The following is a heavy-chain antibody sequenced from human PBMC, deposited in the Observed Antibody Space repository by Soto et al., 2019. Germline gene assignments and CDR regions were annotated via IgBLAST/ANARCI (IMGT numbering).Heavy chain of an antibody. V-gene: IGHV4-61*01. Sequence: QVQLQESGPGLVKPSETLSLTCTVSGGSVSSGSYYWSWIRQPPGKGLEWIGYIYYSGSTNYNPSLKSRVTISVDTSKNQFSLKLSSVTAADTAVYYCARGLLWFGELLGGRFDPWGQGTLVTVSS. J-gene: IGHJ5*02. CDR1: GGSVSSGSYY. CDR2: IYYSGST. D-gene: IGHD3-10*01. CDR3: ARGLLWFGELLGGRFDP.